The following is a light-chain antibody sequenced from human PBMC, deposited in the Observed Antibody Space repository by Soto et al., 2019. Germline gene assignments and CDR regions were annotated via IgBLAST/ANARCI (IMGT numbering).Light chain of an antibody. CDR2: GAS. V-gene: IGKV3-20*01. CDR1: QSVSSNY. J-gene: IGKJ1*01. Sequence: EIVLTQSPGTLSLSPGEKATLSCRASQSVSSNYLAWYQQKPGQAPRLLIYGASSRATGIPDRFSGSGSGTDFTLTVTRLEPEDFAVYYCQQYDRSPRWTFGQGTKVEIK. CDR3: QQYDRSPRWT.